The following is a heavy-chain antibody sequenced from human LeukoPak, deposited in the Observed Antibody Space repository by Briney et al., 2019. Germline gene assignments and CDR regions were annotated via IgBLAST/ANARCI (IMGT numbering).Heavy chain of an antibody. J-gene: IGHJ4*02. CDR2: INPRGGST. CDR1: GYIFTSYY. CDR3: AVVGPGDAFAD. V-gene: IGHV1-46*01. Sequence: ASVKVSCKASGYIFTSYYMHWVRQAPGQGLEWMGIINPRGGSTNYAQKFQGGVTMTWDTSASTAYKELSSRRSAETAAYYGAVVGPGDAFADWGEGSLVTVSS. D-gene: IGHD1-26*01.